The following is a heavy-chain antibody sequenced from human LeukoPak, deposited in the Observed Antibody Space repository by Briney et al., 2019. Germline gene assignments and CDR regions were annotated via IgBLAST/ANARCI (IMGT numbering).Heavy chain of an antibody. D-gene: IGHD3-3*01. CDR1: GYTFTSYD. Sequence: GASVKVSCKASGYTFTSYDINWVRQATGQGLEWVGWMKPNSGNTGYAQKFQGRVTITRNASISTAYMELSSLRSEDTAVYYCARGSITIFGVVIIKADNWFDPWGQGTLVTVSS. J-gene: IGHJ5*02. CDR2: MKPNSGNT. V-gene: IGHV1-8*03. CDR3: ARGSITIFGVVIIKADNWFDP.